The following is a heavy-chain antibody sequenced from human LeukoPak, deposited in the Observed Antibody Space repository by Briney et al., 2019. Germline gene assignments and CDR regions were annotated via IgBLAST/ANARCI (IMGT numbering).Heavy chain of an antibody. CDR1: GYTFTGYY. D-gene: IGHD3-9*01. V-gene: IGHV1-2*04. J-gene: IGHJ6*02. CDR3: ARAHVSYYDILTGYHSDYYYYGMDV. Sequence: ASVKVSCKASGYTFTGYYMHWVRQAPGQGLEWMGWINPNSGGTNYAQKFQGWVTMTRDTSISTAYMELSRLRSDDTAVYYCARAHVSYYDILTGYHSDYYYYGMDVWGQGTTVTVSS. CDR2: INPNSGGT.